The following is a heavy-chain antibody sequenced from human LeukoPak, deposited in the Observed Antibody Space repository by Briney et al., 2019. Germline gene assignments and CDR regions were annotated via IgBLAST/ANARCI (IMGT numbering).Heavy chain of an antibody. J-gene: IGHJ6*02. CDR3: ARGHGEYSSGWSNYYYYGMDV. V-gene: IGHV4-59*01. CDR1: GGSISSYY. D-gene: IGHD6-19*01. CDR2: IYYSGST. Sequence: SETLSLTCTVSGGSISSYYWSWIRQPPGKGLEWIGYIYYSGSTNYNPSLKSRVTISVDTSKNQFSLKLSSVTAADTAVYYCARGHGEYSSGWSNYYYYGMDVWGQGTTVTVSS.